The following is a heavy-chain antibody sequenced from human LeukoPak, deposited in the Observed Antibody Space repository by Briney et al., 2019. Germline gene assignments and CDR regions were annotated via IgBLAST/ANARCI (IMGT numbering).Heavy chain of an antibody. CDR1: GYTLTELS. Sequence: ASVKVSCKVSGYTLTELSTHWARQAPGKGLEWMGGFDPEDGETIYAQKFQGRVTMTEDTSTDTAYMELSSLRSEDTAVYYCATSYRYSYYYMDVWGKGTTVTVSS. CDR3: ATSYRYSYYYMDV. D-gene: IGHD1-26*01. J-gene: IGHJ6*03. CDR2: FDPEDGET. V-gene: IGHV1-24*01.